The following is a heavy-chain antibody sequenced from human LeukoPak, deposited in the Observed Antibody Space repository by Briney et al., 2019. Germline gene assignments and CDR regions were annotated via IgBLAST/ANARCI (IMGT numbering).Heavy chain of an antibody. CDR2: ISWNSGSV. Sequence: GGSLRLSCAASGFTFDDYAMHWVRQAPGRGLEWVSYISWNSGSVVYADSVKGRFTISRDNAKNSLYLQMISLRADDTALYYCAKDATYNSGWTDYWGQGTLSPSPQ. V-gene: IGHV3-9*01. CDR1: GFTFDDYA. J-gene: IGHJ4*02. CDR3: AKDATYNSGWTDY. D-gene: IGHD6-19*01.